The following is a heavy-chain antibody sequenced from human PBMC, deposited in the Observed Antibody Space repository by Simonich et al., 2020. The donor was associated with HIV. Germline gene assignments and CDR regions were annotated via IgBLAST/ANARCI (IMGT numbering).Heavy chain of an antibody. CDR2: ISSSSSYI. CDR3: ARDGRKGSSTSCSDY. J-gene: IGHJ4*02. V-gene: IGHV3-21*01. D-gene: IGHD2-2*01. Sequence: EVQLVESGGGLVKPGGSLRLSCAASGFTFRSYSMNWVRQAPGKGLEWVSSISSSSSYIYYADSVKGLFTISRDNAKNSLYLQMNSLRAEDTAVYYCARDGRKGSSTSCSDYWGQGTLVTVSS. CDR1: GFTFRSYS.